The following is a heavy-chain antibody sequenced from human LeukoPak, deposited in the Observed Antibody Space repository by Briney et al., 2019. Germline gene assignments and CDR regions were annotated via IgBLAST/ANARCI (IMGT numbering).Heavy chain of an antibody. CDR3: ARYSGSYWTSYFDY. CDR2: IYYSGST. D-gene: IGHD1-26*01. V-gene: IGHV4-59*11. CDR1: GGSISSHY. Sequence: PSETLSLTCTVSGGSISSHYWSWIRQPPGEGLEWIGYIYYSGSTNYNPSLKSRVTISVDTSKNQFSLKLSSVTAADTAVYYCARYSGSYWTSYFDYWGQGTLVTVSS. J-gene: IGHJ4*02.